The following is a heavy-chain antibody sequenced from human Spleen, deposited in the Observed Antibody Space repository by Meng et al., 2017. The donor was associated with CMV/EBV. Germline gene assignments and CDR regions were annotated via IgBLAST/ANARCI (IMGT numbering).Heavy chain of an antibody. D-gene: IGHD1-20*01. CDR3: ARVRSRYNWNDDAY. V-gene: IGHV1-2*02. CDR2: VNPNTGDT. CDR1: GYTFTDYY. Sequence: ASGYTFTDYYIHWVRQAPGQGLEWMGCVNPNTGDTNPAQKFQVRVTMTRDTSITTSYMELSSLTSDDTAVYFCARVRSRYNWNDDAYWGQGTLVTVS. J-gene: IGHJ4*02.